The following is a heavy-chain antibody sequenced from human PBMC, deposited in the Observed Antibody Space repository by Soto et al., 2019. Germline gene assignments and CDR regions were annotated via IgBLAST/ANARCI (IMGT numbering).Heavy chain of an antibody. D-gene: IGHD6-13*01. CDR3: ASLGIAAAGPNYHYMDV. Sequence: SVKVSCKASGGTFSSYTISWVRQAPGQGLEWMGRIIPILGIANYAQKFQGRVTITADKSTSTAYMELSSLRSEDTAVYYCASLGIAAAGPNYHYMDVWGKGTTVTVSS. J-gene: IGHJ6*03. V-gene: IGHV1-69*02. CDR2: IIPILGIA. CDR1: GGTFSSYT.